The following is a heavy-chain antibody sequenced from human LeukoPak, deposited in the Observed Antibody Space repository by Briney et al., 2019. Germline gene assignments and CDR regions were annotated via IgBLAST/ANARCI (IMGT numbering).Heavy chain of an antibody. Sequence: GSLILSCDASGFTFSNYEMNWVRQAPGKGLEWISYITTTGGRIQYADSVKGRFTISRDNAKNSLYLEMNSLRAEDTGVYFCARDTKDYWGQGTLVVVSS. V-gene: IGHV3-48*03. CDR3: ARDTKDY. J-gene: IGHJ4*02. D-gene: IGHD2-2*01. CDR1: GFTFSNYE. CDR2: ITTTGGRI.